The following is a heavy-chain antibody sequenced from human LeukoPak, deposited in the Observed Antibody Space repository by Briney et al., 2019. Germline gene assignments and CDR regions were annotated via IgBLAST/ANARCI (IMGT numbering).Heavy chain of an antibody. V-gene: IGHV3-23*01. Sequence: PGGSLRLSCAASGFTFSSYNMNWVRQAPGKGLEWVSAMSGSGRSTYYADSVKGRFTISRDNSKNTLYLQMNSLRAEDTAIYYCARSFGYGVNAFDIWGQGTMVTVSS. J-gene: IGHJ3*02. D-gene: IGHD5-18*01. CDR1: GFTFSSYN. CDR3: ARSFGYGVNAFDI. CDR2: MSGSGRST.